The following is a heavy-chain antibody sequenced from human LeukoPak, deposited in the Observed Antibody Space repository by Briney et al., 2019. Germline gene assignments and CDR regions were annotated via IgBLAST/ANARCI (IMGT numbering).Heavy chain of an antibody. J-gene: IGHJ4*02. V-gene: IGHV3-23*01. CDR1: GFTFSSHS. CDR2: ISGSGGST. Sequence: GGSLRLSCAASGFTFSSHSMSWVRQAPGKGLEWVSAISGSGGSTYYADSVKGRFTISRDNSKNTLYLQMNRPRAEDTGVYWCARGVGYPYFDYWGQGTLVTVSS. D-gene: IGHD5-18*01. CDR3: ARGVGYPYFDY.